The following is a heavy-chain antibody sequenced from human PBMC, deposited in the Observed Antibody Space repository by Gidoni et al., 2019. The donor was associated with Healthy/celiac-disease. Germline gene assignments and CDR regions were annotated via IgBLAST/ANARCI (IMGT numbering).Heavy chain of an antibody. V-gene: IGHV3-33*01. J-gene: IGHJ6*02. CDR1: GFTFSSYG. D-gene: IGHD6-13*01. CDR3: ARDRQQLVMFWDYYGMDV. CDR2: IWYDGSNK. Sequence: QVQLVESGGGVVQPGRSLRLSCAASGFTFSSYGMHWVRQAPGKGLEWVAVIWYDGSNKYYADSVKGRFTISRDNSKNTLYLQMNSLRAEDTAVYYCARDRQQLVMFWDYYGMDVWGQGTTVTVSS.